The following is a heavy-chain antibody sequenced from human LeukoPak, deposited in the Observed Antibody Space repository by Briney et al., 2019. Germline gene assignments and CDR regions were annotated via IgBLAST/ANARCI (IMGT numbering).Heavy chain of an antibody. CDR2: IYSGGRT. CDR1: GFTVSSNY. CDR3: ARLLFLEWLLEYYFDY. D-gene: IGHD3-3*01. V-gene: IGHV3-66*02. Sequence: GGSLRLSCAASGFTVSSNYMSWVRQAPGKGLEWVSVIYSGGRTYYADSVKGRFTISRDNSKNTLYLQMNSLRAEDTAVYYCARLLFLEWLLEYYFDYWGQGTLVTVSS. J-gene: IGHJ4*02.